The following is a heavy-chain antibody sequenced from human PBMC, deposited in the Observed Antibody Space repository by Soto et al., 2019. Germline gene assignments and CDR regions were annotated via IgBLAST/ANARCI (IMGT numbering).Heavy chain of an antibody. J-gene: IGHJ4*02. CDR2: VYYSGGT. Sequence: SETLSLTCSVSGGSISISTYYWSWIRQPPGKGLEWIGYVYYSGGTKYNPSLKSRLTMSLDMSKKQFSLRLTSVTAADTAVYFCARTTRMTTMIDYWGQGTQVTVSS. CDR1: GGSISISTYY. V-gene: IGHV4-61*01. D-gene: IGHD4-17*01. CDR3: ARTTRMTTMIDY.